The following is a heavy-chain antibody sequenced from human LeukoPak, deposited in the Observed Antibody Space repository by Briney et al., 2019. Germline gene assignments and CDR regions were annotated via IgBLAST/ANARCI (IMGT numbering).Heavy chain of an antibody. CDR2: IKQDGSEK. Sequence: QTGGSLRLSCAASGLTFSSYWMSWVRQAPGKGLEWVANIKQDGSEKYYVDSVKGRFTISRDNAKNSLYLQMNSLRAEDTAVYYCARLRTVTSDYWGQGTLVTVSS. D-gene: IGHD4-17*01. V-gene: IGHV3-7*01. CDR1: GLTFSSYW. J-gene: IGHJ4*02. CDR3: ARLRTVTSDY.